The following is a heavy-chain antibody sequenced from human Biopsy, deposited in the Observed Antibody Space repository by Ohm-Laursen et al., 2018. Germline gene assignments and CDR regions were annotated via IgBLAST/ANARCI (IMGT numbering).Heavy chain of an antibody. CDR1: GYTLNELS. Sequence: ASVKVSCKVSGYTLNELSMHWVRQVPGKGLEWMGGFAPENGKTVYAQNLQGRVTMTADTSTSTAYMEVTSLRSDDTAVYYCARAKLEPVYYYYGMDVWGQGTTVTVSS. V-gene: IGHV1-24*01. D-gene: IGHD1-1*01. J-gene: IGHJ6*02. CDR2: FAPENGKT. CDR3: ARAKLEPVYYYYGMDV.